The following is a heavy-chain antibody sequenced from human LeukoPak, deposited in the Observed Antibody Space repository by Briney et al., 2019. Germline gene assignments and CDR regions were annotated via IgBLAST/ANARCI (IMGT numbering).Heavy chain of an antibody. V-gene: IGHV4-59*01. CDR3: ARVGGSPFPHWYFDL. CDR2: IYYSGST. D-gene: IGHD1-26*01. Sequence: SETLSLTCTVSGGSISSYYWSWIRQPPGKGLGWIGYIYYSGSTNYNPSLKSRVTISVDTSKNQFSLKLSSVTAADTAVYYCARVGGSPFPHWYFDLWGRGTLVTVSS. J-gene: IGHJ2*01. CDR1: GGSISSYY.